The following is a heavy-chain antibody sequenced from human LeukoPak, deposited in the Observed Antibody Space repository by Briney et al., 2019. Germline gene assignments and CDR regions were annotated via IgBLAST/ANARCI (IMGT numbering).Heavy chain of an antibody. Sequence: SVKVSCKASGGTFSSYAISWVRHAPGQGLEWMGRIIPIFGTANYAQKFQGRVTITTDESTSTAYMELSSLRSEDTAVYYCARAGSYGIDAFDIWGQGRMVTVSS. CDR3: ARAGSYGIDAFDI. J-gene: IGHJ3*02. V-gene: IGHV1-69*05. CDR1: GGTFSSYA. D-gene: IGHD1-26*01. CDR2: IIPIFGTA.